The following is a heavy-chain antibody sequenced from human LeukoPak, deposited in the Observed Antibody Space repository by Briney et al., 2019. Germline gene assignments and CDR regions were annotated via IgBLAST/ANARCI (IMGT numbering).Heavy chain of an antibody. CDR3: VRGVPVRYYYYMDV. CDR2: IYTSGST. D-gene: IGHD1-1*01. V-gene: IGHV4-4*07. J-gene: IGHJ6*03. Sequence: PSETLSLTCTVSGGSISSYYWSWIRQPAGKGLEWIGRIYTSGSTNYNPSLKSRVTVSVDTSKNQFSLKLSSVTAADTAVYYCVRGVPVRYYYYMDVWGKGTTVTVSS. CDR1: GGSISSYY.